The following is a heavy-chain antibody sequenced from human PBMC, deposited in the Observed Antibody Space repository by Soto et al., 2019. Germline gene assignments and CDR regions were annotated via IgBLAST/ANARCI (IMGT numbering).Heavy chain of an antibody. CDR1: GYTFTSYG. CDR3: ARDLGFYYYYGMDV. CDR2: ISAYNGNT. Sequence: ASMKVSCKASGYTFTSYGISWVRQAPGQGLEWMGWISAYNGNTNYAQKLQGRVTMTTDTSTSTAYMELRSLRSDVTAVYYCARDLGFYYYYGMDVWGQGTTVTVSS. V-gene: IGHV1-18*01. D-gene: IGHD3-16*01. J-gene: IGHJ6*02.